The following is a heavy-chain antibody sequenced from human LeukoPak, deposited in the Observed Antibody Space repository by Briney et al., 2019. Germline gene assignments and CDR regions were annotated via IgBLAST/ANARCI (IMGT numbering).Heavy chain of an antibody. J-gene: IGHJ3*02. Sequence: SETLSLTCTVSGGSISSSSYYWGWIRQPPGKGLEWIGSIYYSGSTYYNPSLKSRVTISVDTSKNQFSLKLSSVTAADTAVYYCARGPIPSDAFDIWGQGTMVTVSS. CDR1: GGSISSSSYY. V-gene: IGHV4-39*07. CDR2: IYYSGST. CDR3: ARGPIPSDAFDI.